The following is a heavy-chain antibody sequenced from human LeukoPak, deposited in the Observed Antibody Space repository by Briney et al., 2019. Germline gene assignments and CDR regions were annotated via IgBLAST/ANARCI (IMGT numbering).Heavy chain of an antibody. CDR2: ISWISDSI. V-gene: IGHV3-9*01. D-gene: IGHD5-12*01. Sequence: GGSLRLSCAASGFTFDDYAMHWVRQAPGKGLEWVSGISWISDSIDYADSVKGRFTISRDNAKNSLYLQMNSLRAEDTALYYCAEGIRGATIRDGMDVWGQGTTVTVSS. CDR3: AEGIRGATIRDGMDV. J-gene: IGHJ6*02. CDR1: GFTFDDYA.